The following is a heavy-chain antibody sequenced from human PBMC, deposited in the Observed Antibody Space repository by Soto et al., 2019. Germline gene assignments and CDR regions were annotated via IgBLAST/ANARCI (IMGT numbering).Heavy chain of an antibody. V-gene: IGHV3-15*07. Sequence: VGSLRLSCAASDFAFSNAWINWVRQAPGKGLEWVGRIKSRALGGTTDFAAPVRGRFAITRDDSRNMVYMQMNNLNTEDTAVYYCTTDSYSPIVEVRFDYWGHGTLVTVSS. CDR2: IKSRALGGTT. CDR3: TTDSYSPIVEVRFDY. CDR1: DFAFSNAW. J-gene: IGHJ4*01. D-gene: IGHD1-26*01.